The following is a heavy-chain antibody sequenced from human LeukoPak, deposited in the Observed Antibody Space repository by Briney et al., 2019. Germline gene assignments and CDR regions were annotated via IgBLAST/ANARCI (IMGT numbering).Heavy chain of an antibody. Sequence: GGSLRLSCAVSGFTFSSFAMNWVRQALGKGLEWVASIGSSGSYIYYADSVKGRFTISRHNAKNSLYLQMNSPRVEDTAVYYCARERNARIPFDYWGQGTLVTVSS. CDR3: ARERNARIPFDY. D-gene: IGHD2-2*02. J-gene: IGHJ4*02. CDR2: IGSSGSYI. V-gene: IGHV3-21*01. CDR1: GFTFSSFA.